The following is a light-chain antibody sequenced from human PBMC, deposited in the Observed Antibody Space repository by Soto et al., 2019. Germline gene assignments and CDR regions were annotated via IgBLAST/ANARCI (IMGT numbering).Light chain of an antibody. Sequence: DIQMTQSPSTLSASVGDRVTITCRASQSISSWLAWYQQKPGKAPKLLIYDASSLESGVPSRFSGSGSVTEFTVTISSLQPDDFATYYCQQYNSYRTFGQGTKV. CDR3: QQYNSYRT. J-gene: IGKJ1*01. CDR1: QSISSW. CDR2: DAS. V-gene: IGKV1-5*01.